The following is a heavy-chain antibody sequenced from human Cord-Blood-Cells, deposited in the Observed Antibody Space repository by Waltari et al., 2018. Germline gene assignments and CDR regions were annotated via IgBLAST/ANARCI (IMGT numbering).Heavy chain of an antibody. Sequence: QVQLVQSGAEVKKPGSSVKVSCKASGGTFSSYAISWLRQAPGQGLEWMGGIIPIFGTANYAQKFQGRVTITADKSTSTAYMELSSLRSEDTAVYYCATGGDCSSTSCFADNWFDPWGQGTLVTVSS. J-gene: IGHJ5*02. D-gene: IGHD2-2*01. CDR2: IIPIFGTA. CDR1: GGTFSSYA. V-gene: IGHV1-69*06. CDR3: ATGGDCSSTSCFADNWFDP.